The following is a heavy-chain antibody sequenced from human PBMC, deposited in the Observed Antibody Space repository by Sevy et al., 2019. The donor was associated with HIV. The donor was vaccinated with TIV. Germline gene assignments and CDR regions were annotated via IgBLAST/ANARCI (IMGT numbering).Heavy chain of an antibody. Sequence: ASVKVSCRASGYTFTGYYMHWVRQAPGQGLEWMGWINPNSGGANYAQKFQGRVTMTRDTSISTAYMELTRLGSDDTAIYFCVKNYYDSGGYFSDTAAIPDYWGQGTLVTVSS. CDR2: INPNSGGA. V-gene: IGHV1-2*02. CDR1: GYTFTGYY. J-gene: IGHJ4*02. D-gene: IGHD3-22*01. CDR3: VKNYYDSGGYFSDTAAIPDY.